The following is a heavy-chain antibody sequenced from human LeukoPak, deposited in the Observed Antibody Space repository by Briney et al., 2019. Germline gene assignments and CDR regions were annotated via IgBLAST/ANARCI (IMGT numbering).Heavy chain of an antibody. CDR3: ARGPRPTYYYGSGSYRGSYYFDY. J-gene: IGHJ4*02. CDR1: GGSFSGYY. V-gene: IGHV4-34*01. D-gene: IGHD3-10*01. Sequence: SETLSLTCAAYGGSFSGYYWSWIRQPPGKGLEWIGEINHSGSTNYNPSLKSRVTISVDTSKNQFSLKLSSVTAADTAVYYCARGPRPTYYYGSGSYRGSYYFDYWAREPWSPSPQ. CDR2: INHSGST.